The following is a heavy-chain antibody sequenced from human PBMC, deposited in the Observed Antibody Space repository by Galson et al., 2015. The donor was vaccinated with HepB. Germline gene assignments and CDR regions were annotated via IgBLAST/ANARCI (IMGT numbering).Heavy chain of an antibody. CDR3: ARGGMATIGGPTFDY. Sequence: SVKVSCKAYRYTFTKFGISWVRQAPGQGLEWMGWINPSNGNTNHAQKFQGRVIMTTDTSTSTAYMELRSLRSDDTAVYYCARGGMATIGGPTFDYWGQGTLVTVSS. CDR1: RYTFTKFG. CDR2: INPSNGNT. D-gene: IGHD5-24*01. V-gene: IGHV1-18*01. J-gene: IGHJ4*02.